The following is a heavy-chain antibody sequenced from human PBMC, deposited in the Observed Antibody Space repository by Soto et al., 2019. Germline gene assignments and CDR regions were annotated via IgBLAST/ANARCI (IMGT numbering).Heavy chain of an antibody. D-gene: IGHD2-21*02. CDR3: ARGVRLLKDAFDI. V-gene: IGHV4-30-4*01. J-gene: IGHJ3*02. CDR2: IYYSGST. CDR1: GGSISSGDYY. Sequence: SSETLSLTCTVSGGSISSGDYYWSWIRQPPGKGLEWIGYIYYSGSTYYNPSLTSRVTISVDTSKNQFSLKLSSVTAADTAVYYCARGVRLLKDAFDIWGQGTMVTVSS.